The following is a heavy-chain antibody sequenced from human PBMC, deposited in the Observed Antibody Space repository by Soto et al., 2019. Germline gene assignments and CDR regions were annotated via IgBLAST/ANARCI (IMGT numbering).Heavy chain of an antibody. CDR3: AKVYSDFRTGHPYYFDY. CDR2: IRGSGGNT. Sequence: PGGSLRLSCAASGFTFGYYAMNWVRQAPGKGLQWVSAIRGSGGNTYYADSVKGRFTISRDNSKNTLYLQMNSLRAEDTAVYYCAKVYSDFRTGHPYYFDYWGQGTLVTVSS. CDR1: GFTFGYYA. V-gene: IGHV3-23*01. J-gene: IGHJ4*02. D-gene: IGHD3-3*01.